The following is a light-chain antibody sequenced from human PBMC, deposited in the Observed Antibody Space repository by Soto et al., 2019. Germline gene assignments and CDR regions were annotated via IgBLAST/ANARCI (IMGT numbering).Light chain of an antibody. CDR2: DAS. CDR1: QTVGY. Sequence: EVVLTQSPATLSLSPGERATLSCRASQTVGYLAWYQHKPGQAPRLLIYDASRRATSIPGRFSGSGSGSGFILTVSSLEPEDFAFYYCQQRSTWPWTFGQGTKVEVK. CDR3: QQRSTWPWT. J-gene: IGKJ1*01. V-gene: IGKV3-11*01.